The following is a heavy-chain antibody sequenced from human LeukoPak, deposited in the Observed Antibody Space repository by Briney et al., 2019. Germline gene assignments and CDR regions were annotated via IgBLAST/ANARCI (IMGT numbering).Heavy chain of an antibody. CDR1: GYTFTSYY. D-gene: IGHD6-13*01. CDR3: ARDIAAAAVALDY. CDR2: INPSGGST. V-gene: IGHV1-46*01. J-gene: IGHJ4*02. Sequence: GASLKVSCKASGYTFTSYYMHWVRQAPGQGLEWMGIINPSGGSTSYAQKFQGRVTMTRDMSTSTVYMELSSLRSEDTAVYYCARDIAAAAVALDYWGQGTLVTVSS.